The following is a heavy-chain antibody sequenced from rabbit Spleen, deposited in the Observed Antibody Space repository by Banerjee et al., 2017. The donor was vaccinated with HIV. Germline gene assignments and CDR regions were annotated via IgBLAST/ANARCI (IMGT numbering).Heavy chain of an antibody. CDR3: ARGVVAYGGSGWDL. CDR1: GFPFSNKAV. J-gene: IGHJ3*01. Sequence: QEQLEESGGGLVKPEGSLTLTCKASGFPFSNKAVMCWVRQAPGKGLEWIACIYTGSSGSTYYASWAKGRFTISKTSSTTVTLQLNSLTVADTATYFCARGVVAYGGSGWDLWGQGTLVTVS. D-gene: IGHD6-1*01. V-gene: IGHV1S45*01. CDR2: IYTGSSGST.